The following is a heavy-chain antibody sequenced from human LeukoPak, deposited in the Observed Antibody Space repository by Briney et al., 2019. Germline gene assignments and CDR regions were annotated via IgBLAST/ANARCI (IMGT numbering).Heavy chain of an antibody. CDR2: ISSASTYR. Sequence: GGSLRLSCAASGFTFMSYSMSWVRQAPGKELEWVSSISSASTYRDYADSLRGRFTISRDNAKTSLYLQMNSLRAEDTAVYYCAKAIYSHARILTAYAIGYWGQGTLVTVSS. J-gene: IGHJ4*02. V-gene: IGHV3-21*01. CDR3: AKAIYSHARILTAYAIGY. D-gene: IGHD3-9*01. CDR1: GFTFMSYS.